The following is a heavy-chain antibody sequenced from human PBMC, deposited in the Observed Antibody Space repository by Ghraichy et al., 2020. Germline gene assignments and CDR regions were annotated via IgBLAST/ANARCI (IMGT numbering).Heavy chain of an antibody. CDR3: ARDRPGYCSTSSCSYYFDY. CDR2: INNDGSST. V-gene: IGHV3-74*01. CDR1: GFTFSSYW. Sequence: GGSLRLSCETSGFTFSSYWMHWVRQAPGKGLVWVSRINNDGSSTNYADSVKGRFTVSRDNAKNTLYLKMNSLRAEDTAVYFCARDRPGYCSTSSCSYYFDYWGQGTLVTVSS. D-gene: IGHD2-2*01. J-gene: IGHJ4*02.